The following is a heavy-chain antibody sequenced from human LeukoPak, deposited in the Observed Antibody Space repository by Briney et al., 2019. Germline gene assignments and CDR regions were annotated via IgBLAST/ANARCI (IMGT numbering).Heavy chain of an antibody. V-gene: IGHV3-30*18. J-gene: IGHJ3*02. CDR2: ISYDGRNE. CDR3: AKERAGMGADAFDI. D-gene: IGHD1-26*01. CDR1: VFTFTNYG. Sequence: GGSLRLSCAASVFTFTNYGMHWVRQAPGKGLEWVAMISYDGRNEYYVDSVKGRLTISRDNSKNTLYLQMNSLRAEDTAVYYCAKERAGMGADAFDIWGQGTMVTVSS.